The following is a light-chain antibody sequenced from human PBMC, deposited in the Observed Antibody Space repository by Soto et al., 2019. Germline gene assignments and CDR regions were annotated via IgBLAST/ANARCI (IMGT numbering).Light chain of an antibody. CDR2: YVR. J-gene: IGLJ1*01. CDR3: CSYTNSSPLV. Sequence: QSVLTQPASVSGSPGQSITISCTRPSSDVGGYNYVSWYQQHPGKAPKLMIYYVRPWPAWVTNLCSSSTSGNTAFLTISGSEAEDEDDYYCCSYTNSSPLVFGTGTKLTVL. V-gene: IGLV2-14*01. CDR1: SSDVGGYNY.